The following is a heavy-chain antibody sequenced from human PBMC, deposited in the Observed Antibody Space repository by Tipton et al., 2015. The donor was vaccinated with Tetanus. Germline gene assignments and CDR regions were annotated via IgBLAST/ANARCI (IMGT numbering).Heavy chain of an antibody. CDR1: GGSIRGGTFY. D-gene: IGHD3-10*01. V-gene: IGHV4-39*01. J-gene: IGHJ4*02. Sequence: TLSLTCTVSGGSIRGGTFYWGWIRQPPGKGLEWIGRIYESGDTDYNPSLKSRVTISVDTSKNQFSLNLNSVDAADTGGYCCAWHQGVYFGPFDYWGQGTLVPFSS. CDR2: IYESGDT. CDR3: AWHQGVYFGPFDY.